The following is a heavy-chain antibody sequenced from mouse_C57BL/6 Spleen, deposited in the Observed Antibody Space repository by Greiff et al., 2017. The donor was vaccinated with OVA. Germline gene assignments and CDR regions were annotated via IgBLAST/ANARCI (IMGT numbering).Heavy chain of an antibody. CDR2: ISYDGSN. V-gene: IGHV3-6*01. J-gene: IGHJ2*01. Sequence: EVKLLESGPGLVKPSQSLSLTCSVTGYSITSGYYWNWIRQFPGNKLEWMGYISYDGSNNYNPSLKNRISITRDTSKNQFFLKLNSVTTEDTATYYCARDTGLLDYWGQGTTLTVSS. D-gene: IGHD1-1*01. CDR1: GYSITSGYY. CDR3: ARDTGLLDY.